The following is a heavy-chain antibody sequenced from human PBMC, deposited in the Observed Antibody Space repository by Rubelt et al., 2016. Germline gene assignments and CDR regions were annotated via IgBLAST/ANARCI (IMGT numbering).Heavy chain of an antibody. D-gene: IGHD6-19*01. CDR3: ASSSGWYFDY. CDR1: GFTFSSYA. J-gene: IGHJ4*02. CDR2: ISYDGTNK. Sequence: QVQLVESGGGVVQPGRSLRLSCAASGFTFSSYAMHWVRQAPGKGLERVAVISYDGTNKYYADSVKGRFTISRDNSKNTLDLEMNCLGAEDTALYYCASSSGWYFDYWGQGTLVTVSS. V-gene: IGHV3-30*04.